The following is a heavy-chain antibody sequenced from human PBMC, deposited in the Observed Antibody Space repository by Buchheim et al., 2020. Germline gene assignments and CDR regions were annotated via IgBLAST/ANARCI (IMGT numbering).Heavy chain of an antibody. D-gene: IGHD2-8*02. CDR2: IFYSGTT. Sequence: QVQLQESSPGLMKPSETLSLTCTVSGSSITGYYWTWIRQPPGKGLEFIGYIFYSGTTDYNPSLRSRVTISVDTSKNQFSLSLRSVTPADTAVYYCARLNVLARTQFDYWGQGTL. J-gene: IGHJ4*02. CDR1: GSSITGYY. V-gene: IGHV4-59*01. CDR3: ARLNVLARTQFDY.